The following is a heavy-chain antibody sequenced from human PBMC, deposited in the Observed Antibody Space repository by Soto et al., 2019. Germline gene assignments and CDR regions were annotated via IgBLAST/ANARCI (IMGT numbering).Heavy chain of an antibody. CDR1: GFTFSNYG. J-gene: IGHJ4*02. Sequence: SGGSLRLSCAASGFTFSNYGMHWVRQAPGKGLEWVAFVWLDGSNKYYADSVRDRFTISRVNSKNTLYLQMNSLRAEDTAVYHCAPQAFDYWGQGTLVTVPQ. CDR2: VWLDGSNK. CDR3: APQAFDY. V-gene: IGHV3-30*02.